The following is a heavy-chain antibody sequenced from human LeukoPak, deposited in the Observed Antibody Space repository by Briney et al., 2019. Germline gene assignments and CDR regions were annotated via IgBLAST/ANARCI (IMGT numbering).Heavy chain of an antibody. CDR3: ARDPVVASPGPFYYHYMDV. J-gene: IGHJ6*03. CDR2: IDSSGNT. Sequence: RGSLRLSCAASGFAVSSNYMSWVRQPPGKGLEWVSLIDSSGNTFYADSVKGRFTISRDYLKNSLYLQMNSLRAEDTALYYCARDPVVASPGPFYYHYMDVWGKGTTVTVSS. D-gene: IGHD6-13*01. V-gene: IGHV3-53*01. CDR1: GFAVSSNY.